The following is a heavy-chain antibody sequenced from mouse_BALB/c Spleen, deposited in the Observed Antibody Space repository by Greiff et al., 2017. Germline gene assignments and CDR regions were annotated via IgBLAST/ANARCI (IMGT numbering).Heavy chain of an antibody. Sequence: EVQLVESGGGLVKPGGSLKLSCAASGFTFSSYAMSWVRQTPEKRLEWVASISSGGSTYYPDSVKGRFTISRDNARNILYLQMSSLRSEDTAMYYCARVYYGNYRDLAYWGQGTLVTVSA. V-gene: IGHV5-6-5*01. D-gene: IGHD2-1*01. CDR3: ARVYYGNYRDLAY. CDR1: GFTFSSYA. J-gene: IGHJ3*01. CDR2: ISSGGST.